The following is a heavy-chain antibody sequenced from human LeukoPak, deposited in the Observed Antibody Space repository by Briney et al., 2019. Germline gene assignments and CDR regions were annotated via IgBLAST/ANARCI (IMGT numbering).Heavy chain of an antibody. CDR3: ANRPNTYYYDSSGHY. J-gene: IGHJ4*02. V-gene: IGHV3-23*01. CDR2: ISGSCGST. Sequence: QPGGSLRLSCAASGFTFSSYSMSWVRQAPGKGLEWVSAISGSCGSTYYADSVKGRFTISRDNSKNTLYLQMNSLRAEDTAVYYCANRPNTYYYDSSGHYWGQGTLVTVSS. CDR1: GFTFSSYS. D-gene: IGHD3-22*01.